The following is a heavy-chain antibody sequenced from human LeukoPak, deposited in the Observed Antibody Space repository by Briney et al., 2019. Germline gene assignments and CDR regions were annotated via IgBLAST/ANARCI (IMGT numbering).Heavy chain of an antibody. D-gene: IGHD7-27*01. V-gene: IGHV3-23*01. J-gene: IGHJ3*02. CDR1: GFTFSSYA. CDR2: ISGSGGST. Sequence: PGGSLRLSCAASGFTFSSYAMSWVRQAPGKGLEWVSAISGSGGSTYYADSVKGRFTISRDNSKNTLYLQMNSLRAEDTAVYYCAKFPAIWGPQNDAFDIWGQGTMVTVSS. CDR3: AKFPAIWGPQNDAFDI.